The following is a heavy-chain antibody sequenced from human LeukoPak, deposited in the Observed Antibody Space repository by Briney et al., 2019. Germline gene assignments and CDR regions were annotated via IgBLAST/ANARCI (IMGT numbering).Heavy chain of an antibody. CDR1: GFTFSNYG. CDR3: AKGDYYDFDY. J-gene: IGHJ4*02. CDR2: ITSGVGIT. V-gene: IGHV3-23*01. D-gene: IGHD3-10*01. Sequence: GSLRLSCAASGFTFSNYGMNWVRQAPGKGLEWVSIITSGVGITYYADSVKGRFTISRDNSKNTLYLQMNSLRAEDTAVYYCAKGDYYDFDYWGQGTLVTVSS.